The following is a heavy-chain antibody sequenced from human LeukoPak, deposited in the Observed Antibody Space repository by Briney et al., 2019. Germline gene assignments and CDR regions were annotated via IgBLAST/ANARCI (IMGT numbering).Heavy chain of an antibody. CDR3: ARVRKVTAIPAFGTLDY. J-gene: IGHJ4*02. CDR2: IYYSGST. Sequence: PSETLSLTCTVSGGSISSSSYYWGWIRQPPGKGLEWIGSIYYSGSTYYNPSLKSRVTISVDTSKNQFSLKLSSVTAADTAVYYCARVRKVTAIPAFGTLDYWGQGTLVTVSS. D-gene: IGHD2-21*02. V-gene: IGHV4-39*01. CDR1: GGSISSSSYY.